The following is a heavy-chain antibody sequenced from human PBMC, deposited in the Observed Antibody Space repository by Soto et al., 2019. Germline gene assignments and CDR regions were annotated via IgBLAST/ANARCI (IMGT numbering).Heavy chain of an antibody. V-gene: IGHV3-21*01. J-gene: IGHJ4*02. D-gene: IGHD4-17*01. CDR1: GFTFSSYS. Sequence: EVQLVESGGGLVKPGGSLRLSCAASGFTFSSYSMNWVRQAPGKGLEWVSSISSSSSYIYYAASVKGRFTISRDNAKNSLYLQMNSLRAEDTAVYYCARGSNYGDYSVRYYWGQGTLVTVSS. CDR3: ARGSNYGDYSVRYY. CDR2: ISSSSSYI.